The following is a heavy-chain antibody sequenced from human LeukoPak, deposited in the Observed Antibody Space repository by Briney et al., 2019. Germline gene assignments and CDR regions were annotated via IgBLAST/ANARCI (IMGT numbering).Heavy chain of an antibody. V-gene: IGHV4-39*07. CDR2: IHTSGST. CDR3: ARGEKVISASFDY. CDR1: SGSISTSNYY. J-gene: IGHJ4*02. Sequence: SETLSLTCTVSSGSISTSNYYWGWVRQPPGKALEWIGRIHTSGSTNYNPSLKSRVTISVDTSKNQFSLKLSSVTAADTAVYYCARGEKVISASFDYWGQGTLVTVSS. D-gene: IGHD2-21*01.